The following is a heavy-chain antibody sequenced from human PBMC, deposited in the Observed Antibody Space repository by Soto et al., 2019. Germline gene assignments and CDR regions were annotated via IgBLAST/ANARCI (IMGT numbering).Heavy chain of an antibody. CDR3: AHSRKGELLQLEFDY. Sequence: GSGPTLVNPTQTLTLTCTFSGFSLSTRAMGVGWIRQPPGKGLEWLALIYWDDTKRYSPSLRSRLSITKDTSKNQVVLTMTNMDPVDTATYYCAHSRKGELLQLEFDYWGQGTLVTVSS. CDR1: GFSLSTRAMG. J-gene: IGHJ4*02. V-gene: IGHV2-5*02. CDR2: IYWDDTK. D-gene: IGHD1-26*01.